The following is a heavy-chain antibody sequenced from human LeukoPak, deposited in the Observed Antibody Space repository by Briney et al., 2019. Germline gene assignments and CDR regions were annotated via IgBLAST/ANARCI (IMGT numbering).Heavy chain of an antibody. D-gene: IGHD2-21*02. CDR3: ARAHIVVVTAIGAFDI. J-gene: IGHJ3*02. CDR2: ISPSGGST. CDR1: GYTLTELS. V-gene: IGHV1-46*01. Sequence: ASVKVSCKVSGYTLTELSMHWVRQAPGKGLEWMGVISPSGGSTTYAQKFQGRVTLTRDMSTSTDYLELSSLRSEDTAVYYCARAHIVVVTAIGAFDIWGQGTMVTVSS.